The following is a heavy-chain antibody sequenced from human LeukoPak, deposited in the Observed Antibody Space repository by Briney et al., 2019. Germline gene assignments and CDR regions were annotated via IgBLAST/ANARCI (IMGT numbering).Heavy chain of an antibody. Sequence: SETLSLTCTVSGGSISSSSYYWGWIRQPPGKGLEWIGSIYYSGSTYYNPSLKSRVTISVDTSKNQFSLKLSSVTAADTAVYYCARARMGYSYDRYYFDYWGQGTLVTVSS. D-gene: IGHD5-18*01. CDR1: GGSISSSSYY. V-gene: IGHV4-39*07. CDR2: IYYSGST. J-gene: IGHJ4*02. CDR3: ARARMGYSYDRYYFDY.